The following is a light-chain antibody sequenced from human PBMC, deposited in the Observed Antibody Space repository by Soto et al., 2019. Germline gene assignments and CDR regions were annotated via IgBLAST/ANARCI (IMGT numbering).Light chain of an antibody. J-gene: IGKJ2*01. Sequence: EIVLTQSPGTLSLSPGERVTLSCRASRSVSSYFGWYQQKPGQAPRLLIRGASTRATGIPDRFSGSGSGTDFTLTISGLEPEDFAVYYCQQYAFLPYTFGRGTKLEI. V-gene: IGKV3-20*01. CDR3: QQYAFLPYT. CDR1: RSVSSY. CDR2: GAS.